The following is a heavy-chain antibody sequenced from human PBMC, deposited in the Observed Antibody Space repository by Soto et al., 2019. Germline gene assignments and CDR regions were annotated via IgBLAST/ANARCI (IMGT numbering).Heavy chain of an antibody. D-gene: IGHD4-17*01. J-gene: IGHJ4*02. V-gene: IGHV4-39*01. CDR1: GGSISSSSYY. Sequence: PSETLSLTCTVSGGSISSSSYYWGWIRQPPGKGLEWIGSIYYSGSTYYNPSLKSRVTISVDTSKNQFSLKLSSVTAADTAVYYCARHDGDYVYDYWGQRTLVTVSS. CDR3: ARHDGDYVYDY. CDR2: IYYSGST.